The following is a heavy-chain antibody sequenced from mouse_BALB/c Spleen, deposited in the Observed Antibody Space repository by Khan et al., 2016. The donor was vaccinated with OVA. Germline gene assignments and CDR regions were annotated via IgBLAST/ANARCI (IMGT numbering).Heavy chain of an antibody. Sequence: EVELVESGPGLVKPSQSLSLTCTVTGYSITSGYGWNWIRQFPGNKLEWMGYISYSGCTNYNPSLKSRISITRDTSKNQFFLQLNSLTTEDTATYYCARTARIKYWGQGTTLTVSA. CDR2: ISYSGCT. CDR1: GYSITSGYG. V-gene: IGHV3-2*02. J-gene: IGHJ2*01. CDR3: ARTARIKY. D-gene: IGHD1-2*01.